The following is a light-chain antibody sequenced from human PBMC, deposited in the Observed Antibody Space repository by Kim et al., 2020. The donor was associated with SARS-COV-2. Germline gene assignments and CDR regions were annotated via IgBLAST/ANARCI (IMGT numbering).Light chain of an antibody. CDR3: QQSYSIPIT. Sequence: ASVGDRVTITCRASQNIMNYLNLYQQKPGKAPKVLIYTASSLQTGVPSRFVGSGSGTDFTLSINSLQPEDFATYFCQQSYSIPITFGQGTRLEIK. J-gene: IGKJ5*01. CDR2: TAS. CDR1: QNIMNY. V-gene: IGKV1-39*01.